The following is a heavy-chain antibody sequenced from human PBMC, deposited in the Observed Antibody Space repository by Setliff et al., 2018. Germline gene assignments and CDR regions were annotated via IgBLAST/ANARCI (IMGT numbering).Heavy chain of an antibody. CDR1: GGTFSSYA. CDR2: IIPIFGTA. J-gene: IGHJ6*02. CDR3: ARGITGTTNYYYGMDV. Sequence: SVKVSCKASGGTFSSYAISWVRQAPGQGLEWMGGIIPIFGTANYAQKFQGRVTITTDESTSTAYMELSSLRSEDTAVYYCARGITGTTNYYYGMDVWGQGPTVTVSS. D-gene: IGHD1-7*01. V-gene: IGHV1-69*05.